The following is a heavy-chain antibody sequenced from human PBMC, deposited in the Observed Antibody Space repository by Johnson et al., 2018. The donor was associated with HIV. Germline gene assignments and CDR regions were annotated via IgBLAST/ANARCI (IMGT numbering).Heavy chain of an antibody. Sequence: QVQLVESGGGLVQPGGSLRLSCAASGFTFSSYVMHWVRQAPGKGLEWVAVISYDGSNKYYADSVKGRFSISRDNSKNTLYLHMNSLRAEDTAVYYCARDQSNGWNRGAFDIWGQGTVVNVSS. J-gene: IGHJ3*02. CDR3: ARDQSNGWNRGAFDI. CDR1: GFTFSSYV. V-gene: IGHV3-30*14. CDR2: ISYDGSNK. D-gene: IGHD6-19*01.